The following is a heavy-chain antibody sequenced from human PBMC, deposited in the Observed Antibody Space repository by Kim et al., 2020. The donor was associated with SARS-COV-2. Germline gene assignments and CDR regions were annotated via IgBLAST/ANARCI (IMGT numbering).Heavy chain of an antibody. D-gene: IGHD5-12*01. CDR3: ARSGYNTQLASDF. J-gene: IGHJ4*02. V-gene: IGHV5-51*01. Sequence: YSPSLQGQVTISADKSISTAHLHWSSLKASDTAVYYCARSGYNTQLASDFWGQGTLVTVSS.